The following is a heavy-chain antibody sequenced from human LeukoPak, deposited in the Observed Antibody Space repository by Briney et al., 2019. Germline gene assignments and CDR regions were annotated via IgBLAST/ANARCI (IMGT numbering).Heavy chain of an antibody. V-gene: IGHV3-21*01. J-gene: IGHJ4*02. CDR3: ARELAVAASDY. CDR1: GFTFSSYS. Sequence: GGSLRLSCAASGFTFSSYSMNWVRQAPGKGLEWVSSISSSSSYIYYADSVKGRFTISRDNAKNSLYLQMNSLRTEDTAVYYCARELAVAASDYWGQGTLVTVSS. D-gene: IGHD6-19*01. CDR2: ISSSSSYI.